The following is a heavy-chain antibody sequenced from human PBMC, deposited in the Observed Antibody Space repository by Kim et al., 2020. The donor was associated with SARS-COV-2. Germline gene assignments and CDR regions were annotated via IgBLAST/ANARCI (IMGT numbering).Heavy chain of an antibody. CDR1: GFTFSSYA. Sequence: GGSLRLSCAASGFTFSSYAMHWVRQAPGKGLEWVAVISYDGSNKYYADSVKGRFTISRDNSKNTLYLQMNSLRAEDTAVYYCAREHCSSGWFRSGYYYYYGIDVWGEGTTVTVSS. CDR2: ISYDGSNK. J-gene: IGHJ6*04. CDR3: AREHCSSGWFRSGYYYYYGIDV. V-gene: IGHV3-30-3*01. D-gene: IGHD6-19*01.